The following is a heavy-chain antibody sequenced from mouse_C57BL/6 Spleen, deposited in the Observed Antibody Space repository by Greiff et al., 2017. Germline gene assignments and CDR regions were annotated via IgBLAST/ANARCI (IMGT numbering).Heavy chain of an antibody. CDR2: IDPSDSYT. CDR3: ARQLTGTREDY. D-gene: IGHD4-1*01. J-gene: IGHJ2*01. V-gene: IGHV1-59*01. Sequence: QVQLQQPGAELVRPGTSVKLSCKASGYTFTSYWMHWVKQRPGQGLEWIGVIDPSDSYTNSNQKFKGKATLTVDTSSSTAYMQLSSLTSEDSAVYYCARQLTGTREDYWGQGTTLTVSS. CDR1: GYTFTSYW.